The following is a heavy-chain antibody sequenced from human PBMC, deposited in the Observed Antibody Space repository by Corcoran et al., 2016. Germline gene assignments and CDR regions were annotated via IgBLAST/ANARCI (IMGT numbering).Heavy chain of an antibody. J-gene: IGHJ5*02. D-gene: IGHD6-19*01. V-gene: IGHV1-8*01. CDR2: MNSNSGNT. Sequence: QVQLVQSGAEVKKPGASVKVSCKASGYTFINHDINWVRRATGQGLEWMGWMNSNSGNTGYAQMFQGRVTMTRDTSIDTAYLELSSLRYDDTAVYFCMRGSGQDGRDWFDPWGQGTAVIVSS. CDR3: MRGSGQDGRDWFDP. CDR1: GYTFINHD.